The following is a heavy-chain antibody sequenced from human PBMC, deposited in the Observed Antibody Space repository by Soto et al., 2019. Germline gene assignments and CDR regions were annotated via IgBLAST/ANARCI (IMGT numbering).Heavy chain of an antibody. V-gene: IGHV4-30-4*01. Sequence: QVQLQESGPGLVKPSQTLSLTCTVFGGSISSGDYYWGWIRQPPGKGLESIGYIYHSGSTYYNPSLRSRITISVDTSRNQFSLRLSSVTAADTAVYYCARIVCGGGSCNLDYWGQGTLVTVSS. CDR2: IYHSGST. J-gene: IGHJ4*02. D-gene: IGHD2-15*01. CDR3: ARIVCGGGSCNLDY. CDR1: GGSISSGDYY.